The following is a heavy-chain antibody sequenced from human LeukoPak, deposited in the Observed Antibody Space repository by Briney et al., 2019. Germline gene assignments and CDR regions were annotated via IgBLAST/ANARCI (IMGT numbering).Heavy chain of an antibody. D-gene: IGHD3-10*01. CDR3: ARDESGSGSRHFDY. V-gene: IGHV3-21*01. CDR1: GFTFSSYS. Sequence: KAGGSLRLSCAASGFTFSSYSMNWVRQAPGKGLEWVSSISSSSSYIYYADSVKGRFTISRDNAKNSLYLQMNSLRAEDTAVYYCARDESGSGSRHFDYWGQGTLVTVSS. CDR2: ISSSSSYI. J-gene: IGHJ4*02.